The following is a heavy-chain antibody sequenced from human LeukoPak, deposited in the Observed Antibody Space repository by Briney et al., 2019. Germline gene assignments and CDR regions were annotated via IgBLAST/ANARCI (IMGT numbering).Heavy chain of an antibody. CDR3: TTRSGDFCGGFVN. V-gene: IGHV1-24*01. CDR2: FDPEEAKM. J-gene: IGHJ4*02. CDR1: GKSLSELS. D-gene: IGHD3-3*01. Sequence: SVTVSCKVSGKSLSELSIQWVRQAPGKGLECMGGFDPEEAKMDYAQNFQGRVTMTEVTSTQTTYMQLSGLTSDDTAVYYCTTRSGDFCGGFVNWGQGTLVAVSS.